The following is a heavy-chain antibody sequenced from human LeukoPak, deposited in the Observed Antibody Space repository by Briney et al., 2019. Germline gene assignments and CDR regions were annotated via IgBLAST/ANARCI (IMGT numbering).Heavy chain of an antibody. CDR2: IYTSGST. CDR3: AREELRYYDFWSGYYSRDCYYYGMDV. CDR1: GGSISSYY. D-gene: IGHD3-3*01. Sequence: PSETLSLTCTVSGGSISSYYWSWIRQPAGKGLEWIGRIYTSGSTNYNPSLKSRVTMSVDTSKNQFSLKLSSVTAADTAVYYCAREELRYYDFWSGYYSRDCYYYGMDVWGQGTTVTVSS. V-gene: IGHV4-4*07. J-gene: IGHJ6*02.